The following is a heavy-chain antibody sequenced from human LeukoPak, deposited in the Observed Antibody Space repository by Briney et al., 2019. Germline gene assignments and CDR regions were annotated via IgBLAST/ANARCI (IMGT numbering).Heavy chain of an antibody. CDR3: TRVTTEGTWVFDY. CDR1: GFTFGDYA. V-gene: IGHV3-49*04. CDR2: IRSKAYDGAT. Sequence: GALRLSCTASGFTFGDYAMSWVRQAPGKGLEWVGFIRSKAYDGATQYAASVKGRLTISRDDSKSIAYLQMNSLKTEDTAVYYCTRVTTEGTWVFDYWGQGTLVTVSS. J-gene: IGHJ4*02. D-gene: IGHD4-17*01.